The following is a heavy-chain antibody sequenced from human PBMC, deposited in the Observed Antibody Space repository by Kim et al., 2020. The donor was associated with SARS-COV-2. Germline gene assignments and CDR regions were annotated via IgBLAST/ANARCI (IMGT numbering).Heavy chain of an antibody. V-gene: IGHV3-21*01. CDR1: GFTFSIYS. J-gene: IGHJ6*02. D-gene: IGHD3-3*01. CDR3: ARDGGIRYCGVVTAVYGMVV. Sequence: GGSLRLSCAASGFTFSIYSMNWVRQAPGKGLEWVSSISSSSSNKYYADSVKGRFTISRDNAKNSLYLQMNSLRAEDTAVYYCARDGGIRYCGVVTAVYGMVVWGRGTTDTVSS. CDR2: ISSSSSNK.